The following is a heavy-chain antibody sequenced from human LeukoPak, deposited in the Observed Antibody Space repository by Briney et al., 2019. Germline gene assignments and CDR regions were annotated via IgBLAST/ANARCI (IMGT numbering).Heavy chain of an antibody. D-gene: IGHD4-23*01. CDR1: GGSISSYY. Sequence: SETLSLTCTVSGGSISSYYWGWIRQPPGKGLEWIGSIYYSGSTYYNPSLKSRVTISVDTSKNQFSLKLSSVAAADTAVYYCARDDYGGNSDWGQGTLVTVSS. V-gene: IGHV4-39*07. CDR3: ARDDYGGNSD. CDR2: IYYSGST. J-gene: IGHJ4*02.